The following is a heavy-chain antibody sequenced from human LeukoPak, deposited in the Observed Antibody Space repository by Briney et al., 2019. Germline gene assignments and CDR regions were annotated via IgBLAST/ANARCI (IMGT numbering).Heavy chain of an antibody. J-gene: IGHJ3*02. CDR3: AREADYGVYVAPPDAFDI. CDR1: GYTFPTYG. V-gene: IGHV1-18*01. D-gene: IGHD4-17*01. Sequence: ASVKVSCKASGYTFPTYGISWVRQAPGQGLEWMGWIRPSNGNTNYAQKLQGRVTMTTDTSTSTAYMELRSLRSDDTAVYYCAREADYGVYVAPPDAFDIWGQGTMVTVSS. CDR2: IRPSNGNT.